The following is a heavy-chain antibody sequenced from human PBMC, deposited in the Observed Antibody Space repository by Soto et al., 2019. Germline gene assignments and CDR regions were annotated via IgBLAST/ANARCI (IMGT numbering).Heavy chain of an antibody. CDR2: ISDTGNN. D-gene: IGHD4-4*01. Sequence: QVQLQESGPELVKPSETLSLSCTVSGDSISTYYWSWIRQPPGKGLEWIGYISDTGNNNYNPSLESRVTFSVDAPKNQSCLQLNSVTAEHTAVYYCALLRTGRDDYNYLNYWGQGTLVTVSS. CDR3: ALLRTGRDDYNYLNY. V-gene: IGHV4-59*08. J-gene: IGHJ4*02. CDR1: GDSISTYY.